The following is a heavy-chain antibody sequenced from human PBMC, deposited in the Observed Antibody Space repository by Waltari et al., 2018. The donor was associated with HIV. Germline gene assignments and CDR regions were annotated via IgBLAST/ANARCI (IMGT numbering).Heavy chain of an antibody. D-gene: IGHD2-21*02. J-gene: IGHJ4*02. Sequence: QVQLQQWGAGLLKPSETLSLTCAVYGGSFSGYYWSWIRQPPGKGLEWIGEINHSGSTNYNPSLKSRVTISVDTSKNQCSLKLSSVTAADTAVYDCAGNWGGDCYRQNPFDYWGQGTLVTVSS. CDR1: GGSFSGYY. V-gene: IGHV4-34*01. CDR3: AGNWGGDCYRQNPFDY. CDR2: INHSGST.